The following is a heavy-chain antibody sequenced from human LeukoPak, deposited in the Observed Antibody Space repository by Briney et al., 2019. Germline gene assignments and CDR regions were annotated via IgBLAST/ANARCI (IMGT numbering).Heavy chain of an antibody. Sequence: SETLSLTCSVSGDSIRRRSYYWGWIRQPPGKGLEWIGSIYYSGSTYYNPSLKSRVTIPIDTSKSQLSLNLTSVTAADTAVYFCVDDSTGYYYFDYWGQGTLVTVSS. J-gene: IGHJ4*02. CDR1: GDSIRRRSYY. V-gene: IGHV4-39*01. CDR2: IYYSGST. D-gene: IGHD3-9*01. CDR3: VDDSTGYYYFDY.